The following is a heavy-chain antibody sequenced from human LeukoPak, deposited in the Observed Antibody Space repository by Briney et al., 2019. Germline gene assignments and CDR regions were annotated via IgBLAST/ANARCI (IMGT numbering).Heavy chain of an antibody. D-gene: IGHD3-10*01. J-gene: IGHJ4*02. CDR2: IYPGDSET. Sequence: PGESLKISCKGSGYSFTSYWVGWVRQKPGKGLEWMGIIYPGDSETRYSPSFQGQVTISADKSISTAYLQWSSLKASDIAMYYCAREAYGSGSPLDYWGQGTLVTVSS. V-gene: IGHV5-51*01. CDR1: GYSFTSYW. CDR3: AREAYGSGSPLDY.